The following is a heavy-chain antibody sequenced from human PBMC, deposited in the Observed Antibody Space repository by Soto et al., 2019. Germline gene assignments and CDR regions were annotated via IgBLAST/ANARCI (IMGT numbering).Heavy chain of an antibody. CDR1: GFTLSSYG. J-gene: IGHJ6*03. V-gene: IGHV3-33*01. CDR3: ARGAGSNHNHMDL. D-gene: IGHD6-13*01. Sequence: QVQLVESGGGVVQPGRSLRLSCVASGFTLSSYGMHWVRQAPGKGLEWVAILWDDGSLEYYADSVKGRLTVSRDISKNTLYVPMNSLRAEDTAVYYCARGAGSNHNHMDLWGRGTTVTVSS. CDR2: LWDDGSLE.